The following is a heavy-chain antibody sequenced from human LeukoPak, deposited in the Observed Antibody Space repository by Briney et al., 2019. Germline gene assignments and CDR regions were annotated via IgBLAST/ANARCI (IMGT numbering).Heavy chain of an antibody. J-gene: IGHJ5*02. CDR3: ARRQGARSSGYYSYWFDP. V-gene: IGHV1-18*01. D-gene: IGHD3-22*01. Sequence: GASVKVSCKAPGYTFTSYGISWVRQAPGQGLEWMGWISAYNGNTNYAQKLQGRVTMTTDTSTSTAYMELRSLRSDDTAVYYCARRQGARSSGYYSYWFDPWGQGTLVTVSS. CDR2: ISAYNGNT. CDR1: GYTFTSYG.